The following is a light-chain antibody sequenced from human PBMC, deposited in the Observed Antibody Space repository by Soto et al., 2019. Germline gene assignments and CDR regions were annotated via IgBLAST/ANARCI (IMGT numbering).Light chain of an antibody. J-gene: IGKJ1*01. Sequence: EIVMTQSPATLSVSPGERATLSCRASQNFSSNLAWYQQKPGQAPRLLIYRASTRATDIPARFSGSGSGTEFTLTISSLQSVDFAVYYCRQYNNWPPATFGQGTKLDIK. V-gene: IGKV3-15*01. CDR1: QNFSSN. CDR2: RAS. CDR3: RQYNNWPPAT.